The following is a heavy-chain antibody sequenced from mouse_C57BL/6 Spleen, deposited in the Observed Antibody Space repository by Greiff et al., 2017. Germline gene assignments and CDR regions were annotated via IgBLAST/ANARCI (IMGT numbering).Heavy chain of an antibody. D-gene: IGHD1-1*01. V-gene: IGHV2-9*01. Sequence: VKVVESGPGLVAPSQSLSITCTVSGFSLTSYGVDWVRQPPGKGLEWLGVIWGGGSTNYNSAFMSRLSISKDNSKSQVFLKMNSLQTEDTAMYYCAKHYYGSSLAMDYWGQGTSVTVSS. CDR2: IWGGGST. CDR3: AKHYYGSSLAMDY. CDR1: GFSLTSYG. J-gene: IGHJ4*01.